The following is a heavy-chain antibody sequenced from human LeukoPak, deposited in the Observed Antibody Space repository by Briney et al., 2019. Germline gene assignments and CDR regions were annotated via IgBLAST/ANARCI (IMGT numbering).Heavy chain of an antibody. CDR1: GGSFSGYY. J-gene: IGHJ4*02. CDR2: IYHSGST. CDR3: ARGTTRVYDFWSGYSPFDY. V-gene: IGHV4-34*01. D-gene: IGHD3-3*01. Sequence: SETLSLTCAVYGGSFSGYYWSWIRQPPGKGLEWIGEIYHSGSTNYNPSLKSRVTISVDKSKNQFSLKLSSVTAADTAVYYCARGTTRVYDFWSGYSPFDYWGQGTLVTVSS.